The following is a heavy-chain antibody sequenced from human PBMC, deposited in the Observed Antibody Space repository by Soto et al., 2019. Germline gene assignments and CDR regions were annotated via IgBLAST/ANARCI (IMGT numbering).Heavy chain of an antibody. Sequence: SVKVSCKASGGTFSSYAISWVRQAPGQGLEWMGGIIPIFGTANYAQKFQGRVTITADESTSTAYMELSSLRSEDTAVYYCARGAYYGSGSPIDYWGQGTLVTVSS. V-gene: IGHV1-69*13. J-gene: IGHJ4*02. D-gene: IGHD3-10*01. CDR1: GGTFSSYA. CDR2: IIPIFGTA. CDR3: ARGAYYGSGSPIDY.